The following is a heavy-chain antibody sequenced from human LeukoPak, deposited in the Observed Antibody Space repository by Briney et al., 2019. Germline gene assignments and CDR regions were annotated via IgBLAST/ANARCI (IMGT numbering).Heavy chain of an antibody. V-gene: IGHV4-39*01. CDR1: GDSISSTSYY. D-gene: IGHD3-10*01. CDR3: ARRDVSGKNRLDP. J-gene: IGHJ5*02. CDR2: IFYSGTT. Sequence: PSETLSLTCSVSGDSISSTSYYWGWIRQPPGKGLEWIGNIFYSGTTSYNPSLKTRVTISVDTSKNQFSLKLRSVTAADTAIYYCARRDVSGKNRLDPWGQGTLVTVSS.